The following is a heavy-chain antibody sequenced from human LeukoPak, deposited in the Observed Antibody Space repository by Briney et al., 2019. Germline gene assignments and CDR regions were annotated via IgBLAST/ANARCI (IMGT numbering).Heavy chain of an antibody. D-gene: IGHD1-26*01. CDR3: ARDMTGELADPYYFYGMDV. V-gene: IGHV3-20*04. CDR1: GFTFDDYG. J-gene: IGHJ6*02. CDR2: INWNGGST. Sequence: PGGSLRLSCAASGFTFDDYGMSWVRQAPGKGLEWVSGINWNGGSTGYADSVKGRFTISRDNAKNSLYLQMNSLRAEDTALYYCARDMTGELADPYYFYGMDVWGQGTTVTVSS.